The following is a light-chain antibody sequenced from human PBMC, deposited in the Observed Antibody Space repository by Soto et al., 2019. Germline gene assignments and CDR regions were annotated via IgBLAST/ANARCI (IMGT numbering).Light chain of an antibody. CDR3: QQYNNWYS. J-gene: IGKJ2*03. Sequence: TLSASVGDRVTITCRASQTINTWLAWYQQKPGKAPKLLIYKASSLESGVPSRFSGSGSGTEFTLTISSLQPDDFATYYCQQYNNWYSFGQGTKLEIK. CDR2: KAS. V-gene: IGKV1-5*03. CDR1: QTINTW.